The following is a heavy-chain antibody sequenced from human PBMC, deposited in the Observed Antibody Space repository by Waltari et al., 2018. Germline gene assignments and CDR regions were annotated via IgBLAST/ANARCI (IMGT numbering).Heavy chain of an antibody. CDR2: GQRSGRT. D-gene: IGHD2-15*01. CDR3: ARDRGRGIYLDS. J-gene: IGHJ4*02. Sequence: WSWGRQVPGKGLEWIVQGQRSGRTNYNPSLAGRVIVSIDTSTNQFSRKVNYATAADTAVYFCARDRGRGIYLDSWGQGTLVTVSP. V-gene: IGHV4-4*01.